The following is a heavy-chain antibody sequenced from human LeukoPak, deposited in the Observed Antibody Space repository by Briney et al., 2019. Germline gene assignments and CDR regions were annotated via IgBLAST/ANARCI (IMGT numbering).Heavy chain of an antibody. J-gene: IGHJ4*02. CDR1: GFTLSSHA. CDR2: ISGSGTRT. D-gene: IGHD3-22*01. V-gene: IGHV3-23*01. Sequence: GGSLRLSCVGSGFTLSSHAMSWVRQAPGKGLEWVSAISGSGTRTYYADSVKGRFTISRDNSKNTLYLQMNSLRAEDTAVYYCAKAPTKEEEWLLLNYFDYWGQGTLVTVSS. CDR3: AKAPTKEEEWLLLNYFDY.